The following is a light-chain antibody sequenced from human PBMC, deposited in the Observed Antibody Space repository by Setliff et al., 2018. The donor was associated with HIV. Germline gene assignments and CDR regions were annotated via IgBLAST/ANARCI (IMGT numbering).Light chain of an antibody. Sequence: QSVLTQPPSASGSPGQSVTISCTGTSRDVGGFDSVSWYRQHPGKAPKLMICDVSKRPSGVPDRFSASKSGNTASLTISGLQAEDEADYYCCSYAGSYNWVFGGGTKVTVL. CDR2: DVS. CDR3: CSYAGSYNWV. J-gene: IGLJ3*02. CDR1: SRDVGGFDS. V-gene: IGLV2-8*01.